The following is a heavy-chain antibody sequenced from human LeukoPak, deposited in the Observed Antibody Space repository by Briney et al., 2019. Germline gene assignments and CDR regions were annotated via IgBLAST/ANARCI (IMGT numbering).Heavy chain of an antibody. Sequence: SVKVSCKASGFTFTSSAMQWVRQARGQRLEWIGWIVVGSGNTNYAQKFQERVTITRDMSTSTAYMELSSLRSEDTAVYYCATGGIGSYYGSGSYSYPHDYWGQGTLVTVSS. CDR1: GFTFTSSA. D-gene: IGHD3-10*01. V-gene: IGHV1-58*02. CDR3: ATGGIGSYYGSGSYSYPHDY. CDR2: IVVGSGNT. J-gene: IGHJ4*02.